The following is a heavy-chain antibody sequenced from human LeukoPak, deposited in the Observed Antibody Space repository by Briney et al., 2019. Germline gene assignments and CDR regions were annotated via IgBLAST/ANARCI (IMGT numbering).Heavy chain of an antibody. V-gene: IGHV3-74*01. Sequence: RGSLRLSCAASGFTFSRYWMHWVRQAPGKGRVWVSRINRDGSSTSYADSVKARFTISRDNAKTTLYLKMNSLRAEDTAVYYCARPYYDYVWGSYRHFDYWGQRTLVTVSS. CDR3: ARPYYDYVWGSYRHFDY. J-gene: IGHJ4*02. CDR1: GFTFSRYW. CDR2: INRDGSST. D-gene: IGHD3-16*02.